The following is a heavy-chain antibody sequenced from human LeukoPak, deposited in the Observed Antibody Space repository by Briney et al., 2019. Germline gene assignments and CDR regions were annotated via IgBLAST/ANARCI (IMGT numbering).Heavy chain of an antibody. D-gene: IGHD3-22*01. CDR2: ISHDGSHK. CDR3: ARGGLDYYDSSGYFQDY. CDR1: GFTFSDYG. V-gene: IGHV3-30*03. J-gene: IGHJ4*02. Sequence: GRSLRLSCAASGFTFSDYGMHWVRQAPGKGLEWVAVISHDGSHKYYADFVKGRFTISRDNSKNTLYLQMNSLRSEDTAVYYCARGGLDYYDSSGYFQDYWGQGTLVTVSS.